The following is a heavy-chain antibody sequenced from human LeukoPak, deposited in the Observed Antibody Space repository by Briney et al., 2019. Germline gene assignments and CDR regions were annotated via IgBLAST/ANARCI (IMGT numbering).Heavy chain of an antibody. V-gene: IGHV3-21*01. J-gene: IGHJ3*02. D-gene: IGHD2-15*01. CDR1: GFTFSSYS. CDR3: ARDQSSSGIDAFDI. CDR2: ISSSSSYI. Sequence: GGSLRLSCAASGFTFSSYSMNWVRQAPGKGLEWVSSISSSSSYIYYADSVKGRFTISRDNAENSLYLQMNSLRAEDTAVYYCARDQSSSGIDAFDIWGQGTMVTVSS.